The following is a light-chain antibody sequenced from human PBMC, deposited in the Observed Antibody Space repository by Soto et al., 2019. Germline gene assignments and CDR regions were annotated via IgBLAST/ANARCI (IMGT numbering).Light chain of an antibody. Sequence: EIVLTQSPATLSLSPGERATLSCRASQSVNSYLAWYQQKPGQAPRLLIYDASNRANGIPARFSGSGSGTDFTLTISSLEPEDVATYYCQKYNSAPRAFGPGTKVDIK. J-gene: IGKJ3*01. CDR1: QSVNSY. CDR3: QKYNSAPRA. V-gene: IGKV3-11*01. CDR2: DAS.